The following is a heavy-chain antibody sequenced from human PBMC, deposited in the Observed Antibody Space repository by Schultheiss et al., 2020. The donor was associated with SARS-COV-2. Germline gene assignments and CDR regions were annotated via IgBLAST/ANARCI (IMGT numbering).Heavy chain of an antibody. J-gene: IGHJ4*02. CDR2: IYYSGST. CDR1: GGSISSGGYY. D-gene: IGHD5-18*01. Sequence: SQTLSLTCTVSGGSISSGGYYWGWIRQPPGKGLEWIGSIYYSGSTYYNPSLKSRVTISVDTSKNQFSLKLSSVTAADTAVYYCARPRYSYGYYFDYWGQGTLVTVSS. CDR3: ARPRYSYGYYFDY. V-gene: IGHV4-39*07.